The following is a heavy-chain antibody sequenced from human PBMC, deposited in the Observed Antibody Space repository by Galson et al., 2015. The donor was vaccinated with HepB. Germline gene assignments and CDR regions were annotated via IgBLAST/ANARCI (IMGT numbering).Heavy chain of an antibody. D-gene: IGHD3-22*01. Sequence: SLRLSCAASGFTFSSCGMHWVRQAPGKGLEWVAVISYDGSNKYYADSVKGRFTISRDNSKNTLYLQMNSLRAEDTAVYYCANGDYYDSSGDAFDIWGQGTMVTVSS. CDR1: GFTFSSCG. CDR3: ANGDYYDSSGDAFDI. CDR2: ISYDGSNK. J-gene: IGHJ3*02. V-gene: IGHV3-30*18.